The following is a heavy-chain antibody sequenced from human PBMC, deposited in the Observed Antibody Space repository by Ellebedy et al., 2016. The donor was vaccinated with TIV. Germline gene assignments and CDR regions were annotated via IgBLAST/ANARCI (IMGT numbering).Heavy chain of an antibody. J-gene: IGHJ4*02. CDR3: AKRGFFDL. CDR2: ISGSGGST. CDR1: GFTFSSYA. V-gene: IGHV3-23*01. Sequence: GESLKISCAASGFTFSSYAMSWARQAPGKGLEWVSIISGSGGSTYYADSVKGRFTISRDNSKNTLYLQMNSLRDEDTAVYYCAKRGFFDLWGQGTLVTVSS.